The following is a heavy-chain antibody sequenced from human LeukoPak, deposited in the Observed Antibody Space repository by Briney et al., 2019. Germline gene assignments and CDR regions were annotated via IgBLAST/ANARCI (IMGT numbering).Heavy chain of an antibody. CDR3: ARDSLGDFDY. CDR2: IYTSGST. CDR1: GGSICSGSYY. D-gene: IGHD1-26*01. Sequence: PSETLSLTCTVSGGSICSGSYYWSWIRQPAGKGLEWIGRIYTSGSTNYNPSLKSRVTISVDTSKNQFSLKLSSVTAADTAVYYCARDSLGDFDYWGQGTLVTVSS. V-gene: IGHV4-61*02. J-gene: IGHJ4*02.